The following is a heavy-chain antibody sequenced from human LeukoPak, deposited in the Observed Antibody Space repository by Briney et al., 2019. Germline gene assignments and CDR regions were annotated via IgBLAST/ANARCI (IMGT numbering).Heavy chain of an antibody. CDR3: ARDSDGDYNYFDY. J-gene: IGHJ4*02. Sequence: ASVKVSCKASGYTFTGYYMHWVRQAPGQGLEWMGRINPNSGGTNYAQKFQGRVTMTRDTSISTAYMELSRLRSDDTAVYYCARDSDGDYNYFDYWGQGTLVTVSS. V-gene: IGHV1-2*06. CDR2: INPNSGGT. CDR1: GYTFTGYY. D-gene: IGHD4-17*01.